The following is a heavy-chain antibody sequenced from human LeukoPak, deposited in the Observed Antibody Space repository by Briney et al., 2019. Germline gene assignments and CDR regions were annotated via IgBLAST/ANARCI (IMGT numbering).Heavy chain of an antibody. CDR3: AKIPAPTIMITFGGVIVDWFDP. V-gene: IGHV3-23*01. D-gene: IGHD3-16*02. J-gene: IGHJ5*02. CDR2: ISGSGGST. CDR1: GFTFSSYA. Sequence: GSLRLSCAASGFTFSSYAMSWVRQAPGKGLEWVSAISGSGGSTYYADSVKGRFTISRDNSKNTLYLQMNSLRAEDTAVYYCAKIPAPTIMITFGGVIVDWFDPWGQGTLVTVSS.